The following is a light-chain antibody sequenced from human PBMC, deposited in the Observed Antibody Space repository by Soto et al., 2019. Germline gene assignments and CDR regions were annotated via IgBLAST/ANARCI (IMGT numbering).Light chain of an antibody. CDR2: KVS. J-gene: IGKJ1*01. CDR1: QSLVYSDGNTY. CDR3: MQGTHWPPWT. Sequence: DVVLTQSPLSLPVTLGQSASISCRSSQSLVYSDGNTYLGWFQQRPGQSPRRLIYKVSNRDSGVPDRLSGSGSGTDFTLKISRVEAEDVGVYYCMQGTHWPPWTFGQGTKVEIK. V-gene: IGKV2-30*01.